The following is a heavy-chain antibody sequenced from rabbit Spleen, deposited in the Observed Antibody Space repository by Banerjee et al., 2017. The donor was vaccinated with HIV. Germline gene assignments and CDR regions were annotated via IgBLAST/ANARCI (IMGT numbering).Heavy chain of an antibody. CDR1: GFDFSSYG. CDR2: IDPIFGST. J-gene: IGHJ4*01. V-gene: IGHV1S47*01. D-gene: IGHD7-1*01. CDR3: VRDQAGYAGYGPWSFNL. Sequence: QEQLVESGGGLVQPGGSLKLSCKASGFDFSSYGVSWVRQAPGKGLEWIGYIDPIFGSTYYASWVNGRFTISRHNAQNPLYLQLNSLTAADTATYFCVRDQAGYAGYGPWSFNLWGPGTLVTVS.